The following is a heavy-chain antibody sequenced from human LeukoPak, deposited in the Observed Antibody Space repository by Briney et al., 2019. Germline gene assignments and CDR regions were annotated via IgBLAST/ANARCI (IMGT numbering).Heavy chain of an antibody. J-gene: IGHJ4*02. CDR3: ASGVEMATTYYFDY. V-gene: IGHV3-23*01. D-gene: IGHD5-24*01. CDR1: GFTFDDYA. Sequence: GGSLRLSCAASGFTFDDYAMHWVRQAPGKGLEWVSGISGSGSSTYYADSVKGRFTISRDNSKSTLYLQMNSLRAEDTAVYYCASGVEMATTYYFDYWGQGTLVTVSS. CDR2: ISGSGSST.